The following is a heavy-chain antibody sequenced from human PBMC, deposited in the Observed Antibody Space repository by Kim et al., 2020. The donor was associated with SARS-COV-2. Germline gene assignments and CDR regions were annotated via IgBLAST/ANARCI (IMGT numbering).Heavy chain of an antibody. CDR3: ASSVLTSFYYYYAMDV. CDR1: GYTFTSYN. V-gene: IGHV1-8*02. CDR2: MSPKSGDT. J-gene: IGHJ6*02. Sequence: ASVKVSCKASGYTFTSYNINWVRQTTGQGLERMGWMSPKSGDTGYAKKFQGRVSMTRNTSISIAYMELSSLRSEDTAVYYCASSVLTSFYYYYAMDVWGQGTEVTVSS. D-gene: IGHD3-9*01.